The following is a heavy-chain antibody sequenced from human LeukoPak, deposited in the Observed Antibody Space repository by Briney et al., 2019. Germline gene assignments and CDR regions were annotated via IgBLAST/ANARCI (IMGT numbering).Heavy chain of an antibody. CDR3: ARGVGATTYY. Sequence: NPSETLSLTCTVSGGSISSGDYYWSWIRQPPGKGLEWIGYIYYSGSTYYNPSLKSRVTISVDTSKSQFSLKLSSVTAADTAVYYCARGVGATTYYWGQGTLVTVSS. V-gene: IGHV4-30-4*01. D-gene: IGHD1-26*01. CDR2: IYYSGST. J-gene: IGHJ4*02. CDR1: GGSISSGDYY.